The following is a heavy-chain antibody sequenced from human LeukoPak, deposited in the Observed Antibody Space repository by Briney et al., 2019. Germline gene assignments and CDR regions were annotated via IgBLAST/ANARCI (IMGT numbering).Heavy chain of an antibody. J-gene: IGHJ4*02. CDR1: GFTFSSYE. CDR3: ARDSVGATYFDY. CDR2: ISSSGSTI. Sequence: PGGSLRLSCAASGFTFSSYEMNWVRQAPGKGLEWVSYISSSGSTIYYADSVKGRFTISRDNAKNSLYLQMNSLRAEDTAVYYCARDSVGATYFDYWGQGTLVTVSS. V-gene: IGHV3-48*03. D-gene: IGHD1-26*01.